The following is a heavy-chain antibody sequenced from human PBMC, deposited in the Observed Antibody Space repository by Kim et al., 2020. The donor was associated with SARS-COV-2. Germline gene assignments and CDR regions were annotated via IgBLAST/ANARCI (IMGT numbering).Heavy chain of an antibody. Sequence: ASVQVSCKASGYTFSNHYMHWVRQPPGQGLEWMAIINPTGAVTDYAQKFQGGLTVTRNTSTNTLYMELSRLISEDTAVYYCTREKPKTLDYWGQGTLVAVSS. CDR2: INPTGAVT. CDR1: GYTFSNHY. J-gene: IGHJ4*02. CDR3: TREKPKTLDY. V-gene: IGHV1-46*01.